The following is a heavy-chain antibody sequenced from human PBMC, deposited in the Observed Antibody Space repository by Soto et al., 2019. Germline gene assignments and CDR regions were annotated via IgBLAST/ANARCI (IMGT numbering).Heavy chain of an antibody. CDR3: AGDQGGSYACWFDP. D-gene: IGHD1-26*01. CDR1: TFSMYS. Sequence: EVQVVESGGGLVKPGGSLRLSCTFTFSMYSMNWVRQAPGKGLEWVASISSGSAYIKYAESVKGRFTISRDNAKNSLHLHMNSLRAEDTAIYHCAGDQGGSYACWFDPWGQGTLVTVSS. J-gene: IGHJ5*02. CDR2: ISSGSAYI. V-gene: IGHV3-21*06.